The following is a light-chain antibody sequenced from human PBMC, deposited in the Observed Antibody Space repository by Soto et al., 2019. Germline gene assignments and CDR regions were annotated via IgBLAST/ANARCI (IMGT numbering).Light chain of an antibody. Sequence: EIVLTQSPATLSLSPGERATLSCRASQRVSSYLACYQQKPGQVPRPLIYDASNRATGIPARFSGSGSGTDFTLTISSLEPEDFAVYYCQQRSNWPPTFGGGTKVEIK. CDR3: QQRSNWPPT. J-gene: IGKJ4*01. CDR1: QRVSSY. CDR2: DAS. V-gene: IGKV3-11*01.